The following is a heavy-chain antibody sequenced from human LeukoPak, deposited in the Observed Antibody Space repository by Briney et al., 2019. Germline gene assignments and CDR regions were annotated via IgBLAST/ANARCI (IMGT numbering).Heavy chain of an antibody. D-gene: IGHD6-13*01. J-gene: IGHJ6*02. Sequence: ASVKVSCKASGYTFTSYYMHWVRQAPGQGLERMGIIDPRGGGTTCAQNFQGRVTMTRDTSTSTVYMELSSLRSEDTAVYYCATWGSSSSPLPSMDVWGQGTTVTVSS. CDR3: ATWGSSSSPLPSMDV. CDR2: IDPRGGGT. CDR1: GYTFTSYY. V-gene: IGHV1-46*01.